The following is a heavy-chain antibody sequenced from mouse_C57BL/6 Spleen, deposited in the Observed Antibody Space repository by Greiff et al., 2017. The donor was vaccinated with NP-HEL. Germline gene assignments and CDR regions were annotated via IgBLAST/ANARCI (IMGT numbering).Heavy chain of an antibody. D-gene: IGHD2-4*01. Sequence: QVTLKESGPGILQPSQTLSLTCSFSGFSLSTFGMGVGWIRQPSGKGLEWLAHIWWDDDKYYNPALKSRLTISKDTSKNQVFLKIANVDTADTATYYCARMGSIYYEPYYAMDYWGQGTSVTVSS. CDR2: IWWDDDK. CDR1: GFSLSTFGMG. CDR3: ARMGSIYYEPYYAMDY. J-gene: IGHJ4*01. V-gene: IGHV8-8*01.